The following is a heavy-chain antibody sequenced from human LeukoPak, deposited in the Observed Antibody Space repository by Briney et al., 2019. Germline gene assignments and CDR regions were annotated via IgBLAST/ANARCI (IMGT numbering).Heavy chain of an antibody. CDR3: ARQLTTLRGFDI. D-gene: IGHD4-11*01. V-gene: IGHV5-51*01. Sequence: GESLKISCQGSGFTFTTSWIGWVRQLPGKGLEWMGIIYPGDSDIRYSPSFRGQVIISADKSIDTAYLQWSSLKASDTAMYYCARQLTTLRGFDIWGQGTMVTASS. CDR2: IYPGDSDI. CDR1: GFTFTTSW. J-gene: IGHJ3*02.